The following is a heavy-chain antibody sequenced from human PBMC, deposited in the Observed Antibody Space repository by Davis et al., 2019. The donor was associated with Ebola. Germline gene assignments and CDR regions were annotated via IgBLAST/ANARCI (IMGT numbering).Heavy chain of an antibody. CDR1: DGSISSHY. CDR2: IYDIGRT. CDR3: ARFGWDAY. D-gene: IGHD1-26*01. J-gene: IGHJ4*02. Sequence: PGGSLRLSCTFSDGSISSHYWNWVRQPPGKGLEWIGIIYDIGRTNYNPSLKSRVTISADTSKNQFSRNLSSLTAADTAVYFCARFGWDAYWGQGPLVTVSA. V-gene: IGHV4-59*11.